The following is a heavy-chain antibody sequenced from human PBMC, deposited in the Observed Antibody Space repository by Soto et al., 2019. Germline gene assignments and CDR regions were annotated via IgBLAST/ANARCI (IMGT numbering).Heavy chain of an antibody. D-gene: IGHD3-10*02. V-gene: IGHV4-31*03. CDR1: GGSISSGGYY. CDR3: ARSVFH. J-gene: IGHJ4*02. CDR2: SYYSVRP. Sequence: QVQLQESGPGLVKPSQTLSLTCTVSGGSISSGGYYWSWIRQHPGKGLEWIGYSYYSVRPYYKPSLKSRFTISVDTSKNQFSLKLSSVTAANTAVYYCARSVFHWGRGTLVTVSS.